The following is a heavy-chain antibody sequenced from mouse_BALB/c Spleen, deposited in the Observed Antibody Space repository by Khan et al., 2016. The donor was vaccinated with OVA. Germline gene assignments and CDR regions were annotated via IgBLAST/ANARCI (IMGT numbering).Heavy chain of an antibody. V-gene: IGHV2-2*02. CDR1: GFTLTSYG. CDR2: IWRGGST. D-gene: IGHD2-4*01. CDR3: ARNYDYDEGLSY. J-gene: IGHJ3*01. Sequence: VQLKESGPGLVQPSPSLSITCTVSGFTLTSYGVHWVRQSPGKGLEWLGVIWRGGSTDYNAAFISRLSISKDNSKTQAFFKLNNLQANDTAIYYCARNYDYDEGLSYWGQGTLVTVSA.